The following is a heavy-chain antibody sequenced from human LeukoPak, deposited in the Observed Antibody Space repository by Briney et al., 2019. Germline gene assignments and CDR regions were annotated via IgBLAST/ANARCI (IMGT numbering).Heavy chain of an antibody. D-gene: IGHD3-10*01. CDR3: ATTTPHDYYGSGSYYRRLGAFDI. J-gene: IGHJ3*02. CDR2: MNPNSGNT. Sequence: GASVKVSCKASGYTFTSYDINWVRQATGQGLEWMGWMNPNSGNTGYAQKFQGRVTMTRNTSISTAYMELSSLRSEDTAVYYCATTTPHDYYGSGSYYRRLGAFDIWGQGTMVTVSP. CDR1: GYTFTSYD. V-gene: IGHV1-8*01.